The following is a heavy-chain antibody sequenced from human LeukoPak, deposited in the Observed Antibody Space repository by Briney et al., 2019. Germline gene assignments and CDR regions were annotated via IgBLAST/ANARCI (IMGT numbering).Heavy chain of an antibody. V-gene: IGHV3-23*01. CDR3: AKGSFYSSGWYGYHPDAFDI. CDR1: GFTFSSYA. Sequence: GGSLRLSCAASGFTFSSYAMSWVRQAPGKGLEWVSAISGSGGSTYYADSVKGRFTISRDNSKNTLYLQMNSLRAEDTAVYYCAKGSFYSSGWYGYHPDAFDIWGQGTMVTVSS. CDR2: ISGSGGST. D-gene: IGHD6-19*01. J-gene: IGHJ3*02.